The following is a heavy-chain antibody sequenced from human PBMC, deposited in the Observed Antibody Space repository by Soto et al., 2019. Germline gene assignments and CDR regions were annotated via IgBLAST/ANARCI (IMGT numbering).Heavy chain of an antibody. CDR3: ARIHYDFWSGYFSSAPFDY. V-gene: IGHV5-51*01. CDR2: IYPGDSDT. CDR1: GYSFTSYW. Sequence: PGESLKISCKGSGYSFTSYWIGWVRQMPGKGLEWMGIIYPGDSDTRYSPSFQGQVTISADKSISTAYLQWSSLKASDTAMYYCARIHYDFWSGYFSSAPFDYWGQGTLVTVSS. D-gene: IGHD3-3*01. J-gene: IGHJ4*02.